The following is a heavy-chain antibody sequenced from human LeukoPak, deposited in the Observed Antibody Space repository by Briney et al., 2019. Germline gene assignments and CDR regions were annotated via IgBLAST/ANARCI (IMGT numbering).Heavy chain of an antibody. CDR1: GFTFSSYW. Sequence: PGGSLRLSCAASGFTFSSYWMSWVRQAPGKWLEWVANIKQDGSEKYYVDSVKGRFTISRDNAKNSLYLQMNSLRAEDTAVYYCARLVVTVVGVRAYYYYYYMDVWGKGTTVTVSS. J-gene: IGHJ6*03. V-gene: IGHV3-7*01. D-gene: IGHD2-15*01. CDR3: ARLVVTVVGVRAYYYYYYMDV. CDR2: IKQDGSEK.